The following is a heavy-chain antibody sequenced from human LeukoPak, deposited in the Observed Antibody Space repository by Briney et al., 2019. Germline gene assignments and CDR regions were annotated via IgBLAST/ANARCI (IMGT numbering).Heavy chain of an antibody. CDR1: GGSFSGYY. CDR2: INHSGST. D-gene: IGHD4-17*01. V-gene: IGHV4-34*01. Sequence: SETLSLTCAVYGGSFSGYYWSWIRQPPGKGLEWIGEINHSGSTNYNPSLKSRVTISVDTSKNQFSLKLSSVTAADTAVYYCARSDYVDWFDPWGQGTLLTVSS. J-gene: IGHJ5*02. CDR3: ARSDYVDWFDP.